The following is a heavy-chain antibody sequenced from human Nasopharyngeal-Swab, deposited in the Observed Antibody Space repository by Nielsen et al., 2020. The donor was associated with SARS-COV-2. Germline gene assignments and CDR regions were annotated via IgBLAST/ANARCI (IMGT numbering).Heavy chain of an antibody. V-gene: IGHV3-30*18. CDR2: ISYDGSNK. Sequence: GESLKISCAASGFTISDYYMAWIRQAPGKGLEWVAVISYDGSNKYYADSVKGRFTISRDNSKNTLYLQMNSLRAEDTAVYYCAKDHVTADFYYYYGMDVWGQGTTVTVSS. CDR1: GFTISDYY. J-gene: IGHJ6*02. D-gene: IGHD1-14*01. CDR3: AKDHVTADFYYYYGMDV.